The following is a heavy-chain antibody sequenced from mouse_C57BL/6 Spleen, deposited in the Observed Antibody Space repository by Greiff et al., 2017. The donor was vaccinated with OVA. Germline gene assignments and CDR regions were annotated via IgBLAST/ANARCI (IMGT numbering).Heavy chain of an antibody. J-gene: IGHJ4*01. CDR2: INPNYGTT. Sequence: EVHLVESGPELVKPGASVKISCKASGYSFTDYNMNWVKQSNGKSLEWIGVINPNYGTTSYNQKFKGKATLTVDQSSSTAYMQLNSLTSEDSAVYYCARGEDDPYYYAMDYWGQGTSVTVSS. CDR1: GYSFTDYN. V-gene: IGHV1-39*01. CDR3: ARGEDDPYYYAMDY. D-gene: IGHD2-3*01.